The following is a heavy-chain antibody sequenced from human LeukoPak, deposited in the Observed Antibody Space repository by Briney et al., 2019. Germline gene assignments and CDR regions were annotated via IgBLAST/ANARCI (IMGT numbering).Heavy chain of an antibody. CDR1: GFTFSSYG. V-gene: IGHV3-30*18. Sequence: GGSPRLSCAASGFTFSSYGMHWVRQAPGKGLECVAVISYDGSNKYYADSVKGRFTISRDNSKNTLYLQMNSLRAEDTAVYYCAKDLSASSWYPTPTHFDYWGQETLVTVSS. CDR3: AKDLSASSWYPTPTHFDY. D-gene: IGHD6-13*01. J-gene: IGHJ4*02. CDR2: ISYDGSNK.